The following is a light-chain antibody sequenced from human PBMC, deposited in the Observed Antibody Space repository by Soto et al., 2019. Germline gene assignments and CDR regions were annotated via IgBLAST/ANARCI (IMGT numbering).Light chain of an antibody. CDR3: KSYASSTSVV. CDR1: SSNIGDDNY. CDR2: EDS. Sequence: QSALTQPPSVSGSPGQSITISCTGTSSNIGDDNYVPWYQQLPGKAPKLLIYEDSNRPSGVPDRFSGSKSGNSASLTISGLQAEDEADYYCKSYASSTSVVFGGGTKLTVL. V-gene: IGLV2-14*01. J-gene: IGLJ2*01.